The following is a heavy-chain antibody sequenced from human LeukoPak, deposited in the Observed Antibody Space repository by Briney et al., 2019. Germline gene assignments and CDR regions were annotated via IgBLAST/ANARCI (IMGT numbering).Heavy chain of an antibody. Sequence: SGPTLVNPTQTLTLTCTFSGFSLSTSGMRVSWIRQPPGKALEWLARIDWDDDKFYSTSLKTRLTISKDTSKNQVVLTMTNMDPVDTATYYCARSRLPNYYDSSADIPFDYWGQGTLATVSS. D-gene: IGHD3-22*01. CDR1: GFSLSTSGMR. J-gene: IGHJ4*02. V-gene: IGHV2-70*04. CDR2: IDWDDDK. CDR3: ARSRLPNYYDSSADIPFDY.